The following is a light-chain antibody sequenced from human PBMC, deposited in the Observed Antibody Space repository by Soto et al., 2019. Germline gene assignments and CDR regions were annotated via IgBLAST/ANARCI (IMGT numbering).Light chain of an antibody. J-gene: IGKJ2*01. CDR1: QTISSW. Sequence: DIQMTQSPSTLSASVGDRVAVTGRASQTISSWLAWYQQKPGKAPNLLIYKASSLQSGVPSRFSGSGSGTELTLTISSLQPDDFATYYCQQYNRYPFTFGQGTKLEIK. CDR3: QQYNRYPFT. V-gene: IGKV1-5*03. CDR2: KAS.